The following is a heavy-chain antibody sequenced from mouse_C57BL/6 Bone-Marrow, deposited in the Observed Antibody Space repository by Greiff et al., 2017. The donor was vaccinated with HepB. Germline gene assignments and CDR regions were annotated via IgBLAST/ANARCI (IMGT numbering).Heavy chain of an antibody. CDR1: GYTFTSYW. V-gene: IGHV1-7*01. D-gene: IGHD4-1*01. CDR3: ARLANWDWYFDY. J-gene: IGHJ2*01. CDR2: INPSSGYT. Sequence: VQLQQSGAELAKPGASVKLSCKASGYTFTSYWMHWVKQRPGQGLEWIGYINPSSGYTKYNQKFKDKATLTADKSSSPAYLQLSSLTYEDSAVYYCARLANWDWYFDYWGQGTTLTVSS.